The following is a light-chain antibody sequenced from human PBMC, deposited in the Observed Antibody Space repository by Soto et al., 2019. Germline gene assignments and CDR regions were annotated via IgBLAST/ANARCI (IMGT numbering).Light chain of an antibody. Sequence: QSILTHPASVSGSPGQSITVSCTGTSSDVGGYNSVSWYQQHPGKPPKLIIYEVSNRPSGVSDRFSGSKSGNTASLTISGLQAEDEADYYCSSYTSTSSYVFATGTAVT. CDR3: SSYTSTSSYV. V-gene: IGLV2-14*03. J-gene: IGLJ1*01. CDR1: SSDVGGYNS. CDR2: EVS.